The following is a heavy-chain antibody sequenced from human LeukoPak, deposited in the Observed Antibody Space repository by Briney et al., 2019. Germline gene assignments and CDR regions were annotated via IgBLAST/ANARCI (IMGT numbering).Heavy chain of an antibody. D-gene: IGHD3-22*01. CDR3: AKDRVHRITMIVVVIYDY. J-gene: IGHJ4*02. CDR2: ISGSGGST. CDR1: GFTFSSYA. V-gene: IGHV3-23*01. Sequence: GGSLRLSCAASGFTFSSYAMSWVRQAPGKGLEWVSAISGSGGSTYYADSVKGRFTISRDNSKNTLYLQMISLRAEDTAVYYCAKDRVHRITMIVVVIYDYWGQGTLVTVSS.